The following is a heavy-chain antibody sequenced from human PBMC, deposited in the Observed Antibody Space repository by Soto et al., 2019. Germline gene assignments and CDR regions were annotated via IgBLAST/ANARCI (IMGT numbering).Heavy chain of an antibody. CDR3: ARDLGVVVPAASGYNWFDP. CDR2: IIPIFGTA. Sequence: SVKVSCKASGGTFSSYAISWVRQAPGQGLEWMGGIIPIFGTANYAQKFQGRVTITADESTSTAYMELSSLRSEDTAVYYCARDLGVVVPAASGYNWFDPWGQGTLVTVSS. V-gene: IGHV1-69*13. CDR1: GGTFSSYA. D-gene: IGHD2-2*01. J-gene: IGHJ5*02.